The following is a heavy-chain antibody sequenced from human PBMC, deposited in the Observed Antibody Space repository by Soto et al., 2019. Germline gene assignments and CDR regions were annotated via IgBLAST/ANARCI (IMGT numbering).Heavy chain of an antibody. Sequence: ASVKVSCKASGYTFTGYYMHWVRQAPGQGLEWMGWINPNSGGTNYAQKFQGWVTMTRDTSISTAYMELSRLRSDDTAVYYCYYYYDSSGPGDYWGQGTLVTVSS. CDR3: YYYYDSSGPGDY. D-gene: IGHD3-22*01. V-gene: IGHV1-2*04. CDR1: GYTFTGYY. CDR2: INPNSGGT. J-gene: IGHJ4*02.